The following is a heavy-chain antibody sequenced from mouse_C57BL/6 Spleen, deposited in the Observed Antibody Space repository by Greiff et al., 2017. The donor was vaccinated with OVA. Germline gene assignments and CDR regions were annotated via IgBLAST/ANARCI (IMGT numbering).Heavy chain of an antibody. J-gene: IGHJ4*01. CDR2: IRNKANGYTT. D-gene: IGHD3-2*02. CDR1: GFTFTDYY. CDR3: ARYLSSGYGDYAMDY. V-gene: IGHV7-3*01. Sequence: DVHLVESGGGLVQPGGSLCLSCAASGFTFTDYYMSWVRQPPGKALEWLGFIRNKANGYTTEYSASVKGRFTISRDNSQSILYLQMNALRAEDSATYYCARYLSSGYGDYAMDYWGQGTSVTVSS.